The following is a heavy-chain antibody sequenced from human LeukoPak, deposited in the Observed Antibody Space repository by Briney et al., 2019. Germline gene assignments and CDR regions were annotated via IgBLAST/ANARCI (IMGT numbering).Heavy chain of an antibody. CDR1: GGSISSYY. V-gene: IGHV4-4*07. CDR3: ARDAVGGAPDYFDY. Sequence: PSETLSLTCTVSGGSISSYYWSWIRQPAGKGLEWIGRIYTSGSTNYNPSLKSRVTMSVDTSKNQFSLKLSSVTVADTAVYSCARDAVGGAPDYFDYWGQGTLVTVSS. D-gene: IGHD3-16*01. J-gene: IGHJ4*02. CDR2: IYTSGST.